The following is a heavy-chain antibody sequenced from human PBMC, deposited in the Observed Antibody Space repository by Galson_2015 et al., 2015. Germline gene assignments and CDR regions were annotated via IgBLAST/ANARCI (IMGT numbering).Heavy chain of an antibody. V-gene: IGHV1-8*01. CDR3: ARDLYGSGDARGY. CDR1: GCTFTSYD. D-gene: IGHD3-10*01. J-gene: IGHJ4*02. CDR2: MNPNSGNT. Sequence: SVKVSCKASGCTFTSYDFNWVRQAPGQGLEWMGWMNPNSGNTDYAQKFQGRVTISRDTSVSTAYMELSSLTSEDTAIYYCARDLYGSGDARGYWGQGTLVTVSS.